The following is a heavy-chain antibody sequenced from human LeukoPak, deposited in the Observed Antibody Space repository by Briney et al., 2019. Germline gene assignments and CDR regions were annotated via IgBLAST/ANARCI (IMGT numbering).Heavy chain of an antibody. Sequence: SGPVQVSCKASGYTFTSYGISWVRQATGRGLEWMGWMNPNSGNTGYAQKFQGRVTMTRNTSISTAYMELSSLRSEDTAVYYCARGINYGMDVWGQGTTVTVSS. CDR1: GYTFTSYG. V-gene: IGHV1-8*02. J-gene: IGHJ6*02. CDR2: MNPNSGNT. CDR3: ARGINYGMDV.